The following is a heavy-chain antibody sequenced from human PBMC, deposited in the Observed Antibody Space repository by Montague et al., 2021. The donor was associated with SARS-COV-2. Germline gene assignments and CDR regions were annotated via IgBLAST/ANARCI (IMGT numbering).Heavy chain of an antibody. CDR2: ISYTGST. D-gene: IGHD3-16*01. CDR3: VRDRWGSSDFDS. V-gene: IGHV4-59*01. Sequence: SETLPLTCTVSGGSISSYYWSWIRQPPGKRLEWIGYISYTGSTNYNPSLESRVTMSVDTSKHHFSLSLRSVTAADTAVYFCVRDRWGSSDFDSWGQGTLVTVSS. J-gene: IGHJ4*02. CDR1: GGSISSYY.